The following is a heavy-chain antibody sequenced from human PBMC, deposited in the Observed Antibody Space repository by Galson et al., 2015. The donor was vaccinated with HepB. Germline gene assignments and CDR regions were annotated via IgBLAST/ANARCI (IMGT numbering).Heavy chain of an antibody. J-gene: IGHJ4*02. CDR1: GFTFRSHW. Sequence: SLRLSCAASGFTFRSHWMHWVRQAPGRGLVWVSCVNSDGTITTYADSVKGRFTISRDNAKNTLYLQMNSLRDEDTAVYYCTRDEGYSYSDWGQGTLVTVSS. CDR2: VNSDGTIT. CDR3: TRDEGYSYSD. D-gene: IGHD5-18*01. V-gene: IGHV3-74*01.